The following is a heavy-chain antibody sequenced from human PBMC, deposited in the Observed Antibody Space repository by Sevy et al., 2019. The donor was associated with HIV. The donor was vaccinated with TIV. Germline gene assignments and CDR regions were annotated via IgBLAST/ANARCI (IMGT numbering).Heavy chain of an antibody. CDR2: FVPEDGEI. V-gene: IGHV1-24*01. J-gene: IGHJ4*02. D-gene: IGHD2-2*01. Sequence: ASVKVSCKVPGYTLSEVSMHWVRQAPGKGLEWMGGFVPEDGEIVYAQNFQGRVTVAEDTLTDTAYLEVTNLRSDDTATYFCVIGDTPRLTGSGTRLKDQSLNYFHFWGQGTLVTVSS. CDR1: GYTLSEVS. CDR3: VIGDTPRLTGSGTRLKDQSLNYFHF.